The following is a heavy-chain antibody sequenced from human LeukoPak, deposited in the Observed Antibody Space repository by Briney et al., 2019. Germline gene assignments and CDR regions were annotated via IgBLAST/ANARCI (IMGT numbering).Heavy chain of an antibody. J-gene: IGHJ5*02. CDR2: INPNSGGT. V-gene: IGHV1-2*02. Sequence: ASVKVSCKASGYTFTGYYMHWVRQAPGQGLEWMGWINPNSGGTNYAQKFQGRVTMTRDTSISTAYMELSRLRSDDTAVYYCARDLGIVVVVAVTPGWFGPWGQGTLVTVSS. CDR3: ARDLGIVVVVAVTPGWFGP. D-gene: IGHD2-15*01. CDR1: GYTFTGYY.